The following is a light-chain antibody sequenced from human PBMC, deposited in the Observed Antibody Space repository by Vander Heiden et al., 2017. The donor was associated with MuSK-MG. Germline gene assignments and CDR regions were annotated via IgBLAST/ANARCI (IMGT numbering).Light chain of an antibody. CDR1: QSVGRN. Sequence: EIVVPQSPATLSVSPGESATLSCRASQSVGRNLAWYQQKPGQAPRLLIYGAFTRVTGIPARFTGSGSGTEFTLTISSLESEDFAVYYCHQYNNWPQMFGQGTKVEIK. J-gene: IGKJ1*01. V-gene: IGKV3-15*01. CDR2: GAF. CDR3: HQYNNWPQM.